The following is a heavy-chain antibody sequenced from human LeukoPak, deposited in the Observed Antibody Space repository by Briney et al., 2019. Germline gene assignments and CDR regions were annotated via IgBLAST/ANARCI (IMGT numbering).Heavy chain of an antibody. V-gene: IGHV4-39*07. CDR1: GGSISSSSYY. CDR3: ARRPYHYDIIGPI. J-gene: IGHJ3*02. Sequence: SETLSLTCTVSGGSISSSSYYWGWIRQPPGKGLEWIGSIYYSGSTYYNPSLKSRVTVSVDTSKNQFSLKVNSLTAADTAVYYCARRPYHYDIIGPIWGQGTMVTVSS. CDR2: IYYSGST. D-gene: IGHD3-22*01.